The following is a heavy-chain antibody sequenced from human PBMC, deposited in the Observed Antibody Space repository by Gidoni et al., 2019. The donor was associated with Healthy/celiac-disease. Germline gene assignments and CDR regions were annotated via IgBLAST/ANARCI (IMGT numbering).Heavy chain of an antibody. CDR3: ARGSSIAASFSFDY. J-gene: IGHJ4*02. D-gene: IGHD6-13*01. Sequence: QVQLQESGPGLVKPSETLSLTCTVSGGSISSYYWSWIRQPPGKGLEWIGYIYYSGSTNYNPSLKSRVTISVDTSKNQFSLKLSSVTAADTAVYYCARGSSIAASFSFDYWGQGTLVTVSS. CDR1: GGSISSYY. CDR2: IYYSGST. V-gene: IGHV4-59*01.